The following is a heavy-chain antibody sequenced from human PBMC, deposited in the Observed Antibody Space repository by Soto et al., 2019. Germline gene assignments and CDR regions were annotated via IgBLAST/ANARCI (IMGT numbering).Heavy chain of an antibody. V-gene: IGHV3-21*01. Sequence: GGSLRLSCAASGFTFSSYSMNWVRQAPGKGLEWVSSISSSSSYIYYADSVKGRFTISRDNAKNSLYLQMNSLRAEDTAVYYCARDTGDELGGAFDIWGQGTMVTVSS. CDR1: GFTFSSYS. D-gene: IGHD7-27*01. CDR3: ARDTGDELGGAFDI. CDR2: ISSSSSYI. J-gene: IGHJ3*02.